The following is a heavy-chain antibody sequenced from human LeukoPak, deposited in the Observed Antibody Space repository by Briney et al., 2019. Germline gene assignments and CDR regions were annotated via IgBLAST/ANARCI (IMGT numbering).Heavy chain of an antibody. Sequence: GGSLRLSCAASGFTFSSYAMHWVRQAPGKGLEWVAFIRNDGRKKYYGDSVKGRFTISRDNYKNTLSLQMSSLRSEDTALYYCAKDLNYGDLFDYWGQGTLVTVSS. D-gene: IGHD4-17*01. J-gene: IGHJ4*02. V-gene: IGHV3-30*02. CDR1: GFTFSSYA. CDR2: IRNDGRKK. CDR3: AKDLNYGDLFDY.